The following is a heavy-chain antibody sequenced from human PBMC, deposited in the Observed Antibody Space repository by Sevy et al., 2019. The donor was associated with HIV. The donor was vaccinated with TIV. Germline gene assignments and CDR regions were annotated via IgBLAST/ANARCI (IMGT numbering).Heavy chain of an antibody. CDR2: FDPEDGKT. Sequence: ASVKVSCKVSGYTLTELSIHWVRQAPGKGLEWLVTFDPEDGKTIYAQNFQGRVTMTEDTSTDTTYMELSSLRSEDTAVYYCASTRDYYDSSAYYFDYWGQGTLVTVSS. V-gene: IGHV1-24*01. D-gene: IGHD3-22*01. J-gene: IGHJ4*02. CDR1: GYTLTELS. CDR3: ASTRDYYDSSAYYFDY.